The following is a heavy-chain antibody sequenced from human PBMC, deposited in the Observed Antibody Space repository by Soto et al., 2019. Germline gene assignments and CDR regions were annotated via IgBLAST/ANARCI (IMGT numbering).Heavy chain of an antibody. CDR1: GFTFSSYG. J-gene: IGHJ6*03. V-gene: IGHV3-30*03. Sequence: GGSLRLSCAASGFTFSSYGMHWVRQAPGKGLEWVAVISYDGSNKYYADSVKGRFTISRDNSKNTLYLQMNSLRAEDTAVYYCARGRLSGYYYMDLSGKGTTVTVS. D-gene: IGHD3-10*01. CDR3: ARGRLSGYYYMDL. CDR2: ISYDGSNK.